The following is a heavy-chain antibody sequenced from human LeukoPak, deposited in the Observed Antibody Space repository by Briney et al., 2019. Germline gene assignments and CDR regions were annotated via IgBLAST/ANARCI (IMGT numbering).Heavy chain of an antibody. V-gene: IGHV3-73*01. J-gene: IGHJ4*02. Sequence: GGSLRLSCAASGFTFSGSAMHWVRQASGKGLEWVGRIRSKANSYATAYAASVKGRFTISRDDSKNTAYLQMNSLKTEDTAVYYCTRRGPITFGGVIVENWGQGTLVTVFS. CDR1: GFTFSGSA. CDR3: TRRGPITFGGVIVEN. CDR2: IRSKANSYAT. D-gene: IGHD3-16*02.